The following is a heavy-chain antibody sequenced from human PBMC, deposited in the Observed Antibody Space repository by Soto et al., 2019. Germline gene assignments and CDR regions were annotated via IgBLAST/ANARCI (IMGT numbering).Heavy chain of an antibody. J-gene: IGHJ5*02. CDR2: ISAYNGNT. Sequence: ASVKVSCKASGYTFTSYDIYWVRQATGQGLEWMGWISAYNGNTNYAQKLQGRVTMTTDTSTSTAYMELRSLRSDDTAVYYCARRFVVVAAKRTHNWFDPWGQGTLVTVSS. CDR1: GYTFTSYD. CDR3: ARRFVVVAAKRTHNWFDP. D-gene: IGHD2-15*01. V-gene: IGHV1-18*01.